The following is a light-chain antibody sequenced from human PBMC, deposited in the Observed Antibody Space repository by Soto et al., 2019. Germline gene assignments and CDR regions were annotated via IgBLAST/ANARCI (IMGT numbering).Light chain of an antibody. CDR3: RQYERLPVT. Sequence: VVLTQSPATLSMSPGEAVTLSCRASQIVSNPYLAWYQQRPGQVPRLVVSSTSKRATGIPERFSGGGSETHFTLAITSLEPEHFAVYYFRQYERLPVTFGQGTRL. CDR2: STS. J-gene: IGKJ5*01. V-gene: IGKV3-20*01. CDR1: QIVSNPY.